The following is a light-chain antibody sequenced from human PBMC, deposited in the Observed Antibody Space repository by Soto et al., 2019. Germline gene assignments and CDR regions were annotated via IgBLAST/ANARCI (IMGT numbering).Light chain of an antibody. V-gene: IGLV2-14*01. CDR3: SSYTSSSTYV. CDR1: SSAVGAYDY. Sequence: QSALTQPASVSGSPGQSITISCTGTSSAVGAYDYVSWYQQYPGKTPKVMISEVSNRPSGVSNRFSGSKSGNTASLTISGLQAEDEADYYCSSYTSSSTYVFGTGTKLTVL. CDR2: EVS. J-gene: IGLJ1*01.